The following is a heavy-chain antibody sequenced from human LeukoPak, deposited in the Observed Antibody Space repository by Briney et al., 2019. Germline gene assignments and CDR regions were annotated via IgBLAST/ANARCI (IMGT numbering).Heavy chain of an antibody. D-gene: IGHD6-13*01. CDR1: GGTFSSYA. V-gene: IGHV1-69*05. CDR2: IIPIFGTA. CDR3: ARDKGAAAGYINWFDP. J-gene: IGHJ5*02. Sequence: GSSVKVSYKASGGTFSSYAISWVRQAPGQGLEWMGRIIPIFGTANYAQKFQGRVTITTDESTSTAYMELSSLRSEDTAVYYCARDKGAAAGYINWFDPWGQGTLVTVSS.